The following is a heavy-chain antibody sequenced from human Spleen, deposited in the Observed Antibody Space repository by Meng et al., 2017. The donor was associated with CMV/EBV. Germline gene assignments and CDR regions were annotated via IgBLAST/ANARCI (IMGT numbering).Heavy chain of an antibody. CDR3: AREGLASLNCGGDCYSVRWWFDP. Sequence: GSLRLSCTVSGGSISSSSYYWGWIRQPPGKGLEWIGSIYYSGSTYYNPSLKSRVTISVDTSKNQFSLKLSSVTAADTAVYYCAREGLASLNCGGDCYSVRWWFDPWGQGTLVTVSS. CDR2: IYYSGST. D-gene: IGHD2-21*01. V-gene: IGHV4-39*02. CDR1: GGSISSSSYY. J-gene: IGHJ5*02.